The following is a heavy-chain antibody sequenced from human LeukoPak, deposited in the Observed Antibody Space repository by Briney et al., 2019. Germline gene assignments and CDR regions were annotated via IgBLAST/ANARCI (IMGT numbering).Heavy chain of an antibody. CDR3: ARDRTVVVAADGGWFDP. V-gene: IGHV3-30*02. Sequence: GGSLRLSCAASGITFSTSGMHWVRQAPGRGLEWVAFMRHDGSNEKYGDSVKGRFTISRDNSKNTLYLQMNSLIVEDTAVYFCARDRTVVVAADGGWFDPWGQGSLVTVSS. J-gene: IGHJ5*02. CDR1: GITFSTSG. D-gene: IGHD2-15*01. CDR2: MRHDGSNE.